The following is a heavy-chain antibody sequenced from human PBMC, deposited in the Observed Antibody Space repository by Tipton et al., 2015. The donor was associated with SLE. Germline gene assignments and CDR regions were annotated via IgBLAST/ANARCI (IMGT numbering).Heavy chain of an antibody. CDR1: GFTFSSYE. Sequence: SLRLSCAASGFTFSSYEMNWVRQAPGKGLEWVSYISSSGSTIYYAGSVKGRFTISRDNAKNSLYLQMNSLRAEDTAVYYCARGRAYYDFGSRNPWGQGTLVTVSS. D-gene: IGHD3-3*01. J-gene: IGHJ5*02. CDR3: ARGRAYYDFGSRNP. CDR2: ISSSGSTI. V-gene: IGHV3-48*03.